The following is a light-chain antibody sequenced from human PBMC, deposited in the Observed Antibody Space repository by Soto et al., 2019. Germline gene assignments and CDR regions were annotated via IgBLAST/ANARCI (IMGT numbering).Light chain of an antibody. J-gene: IGLJ2*01. Sequence: QSVQTQPPSASGTPGQRVAISCSGGSSDIGSNPVNWYLHLPGAAPKLLIYRDNQRPSGVPDRFSGSKSGTSASLTISGLQSEDEADYFCSAWDDSIYGPVFGGGTKLTVL. CDR1: SSDIGSNP. CDR2: RDN. CDR3: SAWDDSIYGPV. V-gene: IGLV1-44*01.